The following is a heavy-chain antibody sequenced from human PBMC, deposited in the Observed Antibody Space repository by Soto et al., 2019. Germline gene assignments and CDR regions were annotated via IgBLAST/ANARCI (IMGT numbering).Heavy chain of an antibody. J-gene: IGHJ4*02. Sequence: SETLSLTCTVSGGSISSYYWSWIRQPPGKGLEWIGYIYYSGITDYNPSLKSRVTISVDTSKSQFSLKLSSVTAADTAVYYCARGGGVYYFDYWGQGALVTVSS. CDR2: IYYSGIT. CDR1: GGSISSYY. CDR3: ARGGGVYYFDY. D-gene: IGHD2-8*02. V-gene: IGHV4-59*01.